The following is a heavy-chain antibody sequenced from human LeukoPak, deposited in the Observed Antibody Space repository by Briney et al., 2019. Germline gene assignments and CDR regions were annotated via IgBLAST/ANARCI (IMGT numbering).Heavy chain of an antibody. D-gene: IGHD3-10*01. V-gene: IGHV3-74*01. CDR2: INSDGSST. J-gene: IGHJ4*02. Sequence: GGSLRLSCAASGFTFSSYWMHWVRQAPGKGLVWVSRINSDGSSTSYADSVKGRFTISRDNAKNSLYLQMNSLRAEDTALYYCAKATPYGSGSYYNVPLDYWGQGTLVTVSS. CDR1: GFTFSSYW. CDR3: AKATPYGSGSYYNVPLDY.